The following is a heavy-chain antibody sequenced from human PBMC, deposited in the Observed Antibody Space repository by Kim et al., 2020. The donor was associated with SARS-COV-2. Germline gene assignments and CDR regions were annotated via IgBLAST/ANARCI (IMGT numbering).Heavy chain of an antibody. Sequence: SGSTSYNPSLKSRVTISVDTSKNQFSLKLSSVTAADTAVYYCATLAGQKDWGQGTLVTVSS. D-gene: IGHD3-3*02. J-gene: IGHJ4*02. CDR2: SGST. CDR3: ATLAGQKD. V-gene: IGHV4-34*01.